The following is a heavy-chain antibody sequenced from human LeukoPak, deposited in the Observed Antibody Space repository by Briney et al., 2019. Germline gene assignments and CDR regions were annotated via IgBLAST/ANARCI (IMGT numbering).Heavy chain of an antibody. CDR3: ARGSRHSSSWYGGDY. CDR1: GYTFTSYD. D-gene: IGHD6-13*01. V-gene: IGHV1-8*01. J-gene: IGHJ4*02. CDR2: MNPNSGNT. Sequence: ASVKVSCKASGYTFTSYDINWMRQATGQGLEWMGWMNPNSGNTGYAQKFQGRVTMTRNTSISTAYMELSSLRSEDTAVYYCARGSRHSSSWYGGDYWGQGTLVTVSS.